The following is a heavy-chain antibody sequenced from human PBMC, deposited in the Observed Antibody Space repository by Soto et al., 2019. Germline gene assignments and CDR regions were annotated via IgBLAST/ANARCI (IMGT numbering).Heavy chain of an antibody. Sequence: GGALRPSCAASGGTVSSYAMHWLRQAPGKGLEWVAVISYDGSNKYYADSVKGRFTISRDNSTNALYLQMNSLRAEDTAVYFCAKDPVVVAQSPAFWGRGTLVTVSS. J-gene: IGHJ4*02. CDR3: AKDPVVVAQSPAF. CDR1: GGTVSSYA. D-gene: IGHD2-15*01. V-gene: IGHV3-30-3*01. CDR2: ISYDGSNK.